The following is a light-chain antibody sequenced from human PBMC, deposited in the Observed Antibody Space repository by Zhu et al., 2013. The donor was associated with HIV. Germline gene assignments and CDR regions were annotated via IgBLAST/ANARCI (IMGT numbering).Light chain of an antibody. CDR3: HQYGSSPPT. CDR2: GAS. J-gene: IGKJ2*01. V-gene: IGKV3-20*01. Sequence: EIMLTQSPGTLSLSPGERATLSCRASQSFSSYLAWYQQKPGQAPRLLIYGASTRATGIPARFSGSGSGTDFTLTISGLEPEDFAIYYCHQYGSSPPTFGQGTKVEIK. CDR1: QSFSSY.